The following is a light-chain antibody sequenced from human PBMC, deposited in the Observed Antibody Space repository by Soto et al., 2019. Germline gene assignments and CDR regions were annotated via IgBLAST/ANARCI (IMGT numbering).Light chain of an antibody. CDR2: YAS. V-gene: IGKV3-15*01. CDR3: QQYNNWPPIT. J-gene: IGKJ5*01. CDR1: QSVSNN. Sequence: EIMMTQSPATLSVTPGERATLSCRASQSVSNNLAWYQQKPGQAPRLLIYYASTRATGIPARFSGSGSGTEFTLTISSLQSEDFALYYCQQYNNWPPITFGQGTRLEIK.